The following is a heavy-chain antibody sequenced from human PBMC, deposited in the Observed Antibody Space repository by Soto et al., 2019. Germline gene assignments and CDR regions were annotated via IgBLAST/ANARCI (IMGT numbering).Heavy chain of an antibody. J-gene: IGHJ5*02. CDR3: ARSLYSGSYTNWFDP. V-gene: IGHV4-59*01. CDR1: VGSISSYY. CDR2: IYYSGST. D-gene: IGHD1-26*01. Sequence: LSLTFTVSVGSISSYYWSWIRQPPGKGLEYIGYIYYSGSTNYNPSLKSRVTISVDTSKKQFSLKLSSVTAADTAVYYCARSLYSGSYTNWFDPWGQGTLVTVSS.